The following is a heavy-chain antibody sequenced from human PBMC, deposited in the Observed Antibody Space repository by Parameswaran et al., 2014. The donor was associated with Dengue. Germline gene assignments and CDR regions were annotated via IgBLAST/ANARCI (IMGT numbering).Heavy chain of an antibody. CDR3: ARVVGATLDY. V-gene: IGHV1-18*01. CDR2: ISAYNGNT. Sequence: WVRQAPGQGLEWMGWISAYNGNTNYAQKLQGRVTMTTDTSTSTAYMELRSLRSDDTAVYYCARVVGATLDYWGQGTLVTVSS. D-gene: IGHD1-26*01. J-gene: IGHJ4*02.